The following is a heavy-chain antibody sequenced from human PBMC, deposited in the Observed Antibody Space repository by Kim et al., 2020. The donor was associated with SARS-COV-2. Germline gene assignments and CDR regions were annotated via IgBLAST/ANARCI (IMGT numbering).Heavy chain of an antibody. J-gene: IGHJ3*02. CDR2: IKFDGSAS. CDR1: GFTFSSYW. D-gene: IGHD3-3*01. Sequence: GGSLRLSCAASGFTFSSYWMSWVRQAPGKGLECVANIKFDGSASYYVDSVKGRFTISRDNAKDSLYLQMNSLRTEDTAVYSCARIYGRKGFWSCYHDAFDIWGQGTMVVVSS. V-gene: IGHV3-7*03. CDR3: ARIYGRKGFWSCYHDAFDI.